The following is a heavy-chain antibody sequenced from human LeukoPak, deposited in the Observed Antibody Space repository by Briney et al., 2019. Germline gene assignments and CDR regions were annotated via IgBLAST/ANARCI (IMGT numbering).Heavy chain of an antibody. CDR1: GFTFSSYA. Sequence: GRSLRLSCAASGFTFSSYAMHWVRQAPGKGLEGVAVISYDGSNKYYADSVKGRFTISRDNSKNTLYLQMNSLRAEDTAVYYCARDMSYYDSSGYYYRGYYYYGMDVWGQGTTVTVSS. D-gene: IGHD3-22*01. CDR2: ISYDGSNK. J-gene: IGHJ6*02. CDR3: ARDMSYYDSSGYYYRGYYYYGMDV. V-gene: IGHV3-30-3*01.